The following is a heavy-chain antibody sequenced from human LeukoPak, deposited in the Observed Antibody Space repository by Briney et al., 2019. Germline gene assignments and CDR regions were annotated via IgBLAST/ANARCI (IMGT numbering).Heavy chain of an antibody. V-gene: IGHV3-7*05. CDR3: VRDYYSGY. CDR2: IKQDGSET. J-gene: IGHJ4*02. D-gene: IGHD3-10*01. Sequence: GGSLRLSCATSGFSFSSYWMSWVRQAPGKGLERMAKIKQDGSETYYVDSVKGRFTISRDNAKNSVYLQMNSLRAEDTAVYYCVRDYYSGYWGQGTLVTVSS. CDR1: GFSFSSYW.